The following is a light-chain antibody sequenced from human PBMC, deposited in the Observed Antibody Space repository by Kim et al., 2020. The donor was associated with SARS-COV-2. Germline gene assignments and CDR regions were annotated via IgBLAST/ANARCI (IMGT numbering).Light chain of an antibody. CDR1: NLGDKY. CDR2: QDT. Sequence: SYELTQPPSVSVSPGQTASIPCSGDNLGDKYACWYQQKPGQSPVLVIHQDTKRPSGIPERFSGSNSGNTATLTISGTQAMDEADYYCQAWDSSIVVFGGG. J-gene: IGLJ2*01. V-gene: IGLV3-1*01. CDR3: QAWDSSIVV.